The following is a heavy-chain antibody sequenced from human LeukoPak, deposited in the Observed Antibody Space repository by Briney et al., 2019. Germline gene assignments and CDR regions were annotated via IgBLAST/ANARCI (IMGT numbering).Heavy chain of an antibody. Sequence: SESLSPTCTVSGGSISSYYWSWIRQPPGKGLEWIWYIYYSGSTNYNPSLKGRVTISVDTSKNQFSLKLSSVTAADTAVYYCARVNGVTAAGTIVDYWGQGTLVTVSS. CDR3: ARVNGVTAAGTIVDY. CDR1: GGSISSYY. CDR2: IYYSGST. V-gene: IGHV4-59*01. J-gene: IGHJ4*02. D-gene: IGHD6-13*01.